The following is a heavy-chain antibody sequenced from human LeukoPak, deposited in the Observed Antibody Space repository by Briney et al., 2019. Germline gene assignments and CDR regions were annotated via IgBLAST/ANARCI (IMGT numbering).Heavy chain of an antibody. D-gene: IGHD4-17*01. CDR2: IYYSGSN. V-gene: IGHV4-59*08. Sequence: SETLSLTCTVSGGSISSYYWSWIRQPPGKGLEWIGYIYYSGSNNYNPSLKSRLTISLDTSKNQLSLNLRSVTATDTAMYYCARRNTADASIDFWGQGTLVTASS. CDR1: GGSISSYY. CDR3: ARRNTADASIDF. J-gene: IGHJ4*02.